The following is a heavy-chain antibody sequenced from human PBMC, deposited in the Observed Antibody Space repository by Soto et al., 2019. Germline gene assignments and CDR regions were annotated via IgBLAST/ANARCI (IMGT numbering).Heavy chain of an antibody. Sequence: GGSLRLSCAASGFTFSSYAMIWVRQAPGKGLEWVSAISGSGGSTYYADSVKGRFTISRDNSKNTLYLQMNSLRAEDTAVYYCAKVGRFYYDFWSADYWXQGTLVTVSS. CDR1: GFTFSSYA. CDR2: ISGSGGST. CDR3: AKVGRFYYDFWSADY. D-gene: IGHD3-3*01. J-gene: IGHJ4*02. V-gene: IGHV3-23*01.